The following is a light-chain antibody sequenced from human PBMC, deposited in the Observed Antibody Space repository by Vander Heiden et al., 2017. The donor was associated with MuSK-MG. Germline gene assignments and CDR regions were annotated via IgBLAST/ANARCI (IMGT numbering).Light chain of an antibody. J-gene: IGKJ3*01. CDR2: LGS. CDR3: KQSLQTPGT. V-gene: IGKV2-28*01. Sequence: DIVMTQSPLSLPVTPGEPASISCRSSQSLLHSTGDNYLDWYLQKPGQSPQLLIYLGSNRASGVPDRFSGSGSGTDFTLTISRVEAEDVGVYYCKQSLQTPGTFGHGTKVDIK. CDR1: QSLLHSTGDNY.